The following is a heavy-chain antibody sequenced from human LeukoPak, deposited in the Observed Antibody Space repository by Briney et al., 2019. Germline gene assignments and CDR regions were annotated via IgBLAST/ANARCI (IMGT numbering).Heavy chain of an antibody. J-gene: IGHJ4*02. V-gene: IGHV3-21*01. Sequence: GGSLRLSCAASGFTFSSYSMNWVRQAPGKGLEWVSSISSSSSYIYYADSVKGRFTISRDNAKNSLYLQMNSLRAEDTAVYYCARVTGYYDSSGYIDYWGREPWSPSPQ. CDR1: GFTFSSYS. D-gene: IGHD3-22*01. CDR3: ARVTGYYDSSGYIDY. CDR2: ISSSSSYI.